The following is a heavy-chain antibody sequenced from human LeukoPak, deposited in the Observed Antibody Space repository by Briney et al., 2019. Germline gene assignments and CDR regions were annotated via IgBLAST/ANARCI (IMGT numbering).Heavy chain of an antibody. J-gene: IGHJ3*02. CDR3: ARDSLAHDAFDI. CDR2: IYSGGST. V-gene: IGHV3-66*01. Sequence: GGSLRLSCAASGFTVSSNYMSWVRQAPGKGLEWVSVIYSGGSTYYADSVKGRFTISRDNSKNTLYLQMNSLRAEDTAVYYCARDSLAHDAFDIWGQGTMVTVSS. CDR1: GFTVSSNY.